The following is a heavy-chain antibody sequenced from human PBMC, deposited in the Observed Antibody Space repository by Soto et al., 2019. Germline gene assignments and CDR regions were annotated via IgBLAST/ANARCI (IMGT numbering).Heavy chain of an antibody. V-gene: IGHV3-74*01. CDR3: ARGGHYDILTGYYSGFDY. D-gene: IGHD3-9*01. Sequence: GSLRLSCAASGFTFSSYWMHWVRQAPGKGLVWVSRINSDGSSTSYADSVKGRFTISRDNAKNTLYLQMNSLRAEDTAVYYCARGGHYDILTGYYSGFDYWGQGTLVTVSS. CDR2: INSDGSST. CDR1: GFTFSSYW. J-gene: IGHJ4*02.